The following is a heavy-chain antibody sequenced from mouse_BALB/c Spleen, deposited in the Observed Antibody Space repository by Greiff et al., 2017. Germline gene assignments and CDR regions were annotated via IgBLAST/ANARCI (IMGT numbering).Heavy chain of an antibody. CDR2: IRSKSNNYAT. Sequence: EVQRVESGGGLVQPKGSLKLSCAASGFTFNTYAMNWVRQAPGKGLEWVARIRSKSNNYATYYADSVKDRFTISRDDSQSMLYLQMNNLKTEDTAMYYCVRGGWDDAMDYWGQGTSVTVSS. J-gene: IGHJ4*01. V-gene: IGHV10-1*02. D-gene: IGHD4-1*01. CDR1: GFTFNTYA. CDR3: VRGGWDDAMDY.